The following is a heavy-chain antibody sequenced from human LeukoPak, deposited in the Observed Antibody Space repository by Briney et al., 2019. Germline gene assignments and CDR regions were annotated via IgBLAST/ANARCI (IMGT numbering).Heavy chain of an antibody. D-gene: IGHD6-19*01. Sequence: GGSLRLSCVASGFTFTSDAMNWVRQAPGKGLEWVSSTVSRGTSQYADSVKGRFTVSRDTSKNTLYLQMNSLRADDTAVYYCAKCSTSAYTTGWCNWIDPWGQGTLVTVSS. J-gene: IGHJ5*02. V-gene: IGHV3-23*01. CDR3: AKCSTSAYTTGWCNWIDP. CDR1: GFTFTSDA. CDR2: TVSRGTS.